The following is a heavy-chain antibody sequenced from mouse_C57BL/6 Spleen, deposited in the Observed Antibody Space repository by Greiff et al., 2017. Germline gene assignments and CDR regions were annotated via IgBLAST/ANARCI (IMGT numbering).Heavy chain of an antibody. CDR3: ARYDGYYAMDY. D-gene: IGHD2-3*01. J-gene: IGHJ4*01. Sequence: LVESGGGLVKPGGSLKLSCAASGFTFSSYTMSWVRQTPEKRLEWVATISGGGGNTYYPDSVKGRFTISRDNAKNTLYLQMSSLRSEDTALYYCARYDGYYAMDYWGQGTSVTVSS. CDR2: ISGGGGNT. CDR1: GFTFSSYT. V-gene: IGHV5-9*01.